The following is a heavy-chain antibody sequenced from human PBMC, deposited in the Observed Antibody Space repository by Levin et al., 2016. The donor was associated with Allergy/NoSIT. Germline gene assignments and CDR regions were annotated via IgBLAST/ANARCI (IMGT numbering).Heavy chain of an antibody. V-gene: IGHV4-34*01. Sequence: GSLRLSCAVYGGSLNGYYWSWIRQSPGKGLEWIGQIYHSGRTNYNPSLKSRVTISVDTSKNQFSLKLSSVSAADTAVYYCARGGGYCSSINCHFNLWHWGQGTVVTVSS. CDR1: GGSLNGYY. D-gene: IGHD2-2*01. CDR2: IYHSGRT. J-gene: IGHJ4*02. CDR3: ARGGGYCSSINCHFNLWH.